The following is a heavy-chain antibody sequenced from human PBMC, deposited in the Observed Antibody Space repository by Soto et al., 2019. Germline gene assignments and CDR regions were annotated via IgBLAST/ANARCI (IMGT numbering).Heavy chain of an antibody. D-gene: IGHD2-21*01. CDR1: GFTFSDYS. Sequence: EVQLLESGGGLVQPGGSLRLSCAGSGFTFSDYSMSWVRQAPGKGLEWVSASSGSSTYYADSVKGQFTISRDNSKNTGYLEMNSRRAADTAIYYYAKRLLRGVARGAFDIWGQGTMVTVSS. V-gene: IGHV3-23*05. CDR2: SSGSST. J-gene: IGHJ3*02. CDR3: AKRLLRGVARGAFDI.